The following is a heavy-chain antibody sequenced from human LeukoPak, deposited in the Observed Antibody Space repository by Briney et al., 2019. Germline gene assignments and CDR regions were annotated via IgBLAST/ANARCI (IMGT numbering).Heavy chain of an antibody. CDR2: IIPIFGTA. D-gene: IGHD5-18*01. J-gene: IGHJ6*04. CDR1: GGTFSSYA. CDR3: ARSGYSYGYTGPYGMDV. V-gene: IGHV1-69*13. Sequence: SVKVSCKASGGTFSSYAISWVRQAPGQGLEWMGGIIPIFGTANYAQKFQGRVTITADESTSTAYMELSGLRSEDTAVYYCARSGYSYGYTGPYGMDVWGKGTTVTVSS.